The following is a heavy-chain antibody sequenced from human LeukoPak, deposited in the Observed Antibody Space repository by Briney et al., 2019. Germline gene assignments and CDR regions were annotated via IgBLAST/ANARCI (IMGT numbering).Heavy chain of an antibody. D-gene: IGHD2-15*01. Sequence: SETLSLTCAVYGESLNSYYWSWVRQPPGEGLEWIGEIYESGTTKYNPSLKSRVTISMVPSKQQFSLSLNSVTAADTAVYYCARGAWTTRLGSWGLGTPVIVSS. V-gene: IGHV4-34*01. CDR2: IYESGTT. CDR3: ARGAWTTRLGS. J-gene: IGHJ4*02. CDR1: GESLNSYY.